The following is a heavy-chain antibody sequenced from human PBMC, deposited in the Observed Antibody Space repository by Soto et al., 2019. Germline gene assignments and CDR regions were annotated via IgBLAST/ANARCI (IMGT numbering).Heavy chain of an antibody. CDR2: IKQDGSEK. Sequence: EVQLLESGGGLVQPGGSLRLSCAASGFTFSTYDMSWVRQAPGKGLEWVANIKQDGSEKYYVDSVKGRFTISRDNAKNSLYLQMNSLRAEDTAVYYCARDRAYDSSGHHAFDIWGQGTMVTVSS. CDR3: ARDRAYDSSGHHAFDI. V-gene: IGHV3-7*01. J-gene: IGHJ3*02. D-gene: IGHD3-22*01. CDR1: GFTFSTYD.